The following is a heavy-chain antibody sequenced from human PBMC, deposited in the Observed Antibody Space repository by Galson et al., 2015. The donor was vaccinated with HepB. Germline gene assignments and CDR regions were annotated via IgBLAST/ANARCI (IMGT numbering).Heavy chain of an antibody. CDR2: ISRTGGNT. CDR1: GFTFSDYA. D-gene: IGHD4-11*01. CDR3: AKGPRGDYINSPPNWFDP. V-gene: IGHV3-23*01. J-gene: IGHJ5*02. Sequence: SLRLSCAASGFTFSDYAMTWVRQAPGKGPEWVSSISRTGGNTFNADSVQGRSTISRDTPKNTLHLQMNSLRVDDTAVYYCAKGPRGDYINSPPNWFDPWGQGTLVTVSS.